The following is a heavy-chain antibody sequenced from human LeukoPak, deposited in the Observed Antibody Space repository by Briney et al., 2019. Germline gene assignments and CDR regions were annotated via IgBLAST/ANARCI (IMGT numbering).Heavy chain of an antibody. CDR3: ARRRGLAAAAGDY. CDR1: GYSFTSYW. Sequence: GESLNISCNGSGYSFTSYWIGWVRQMPGKGLEWMGIIYPGDSDTRHSPSFQGQVTISADKSIRTAYLQWSRLKASDTAMYYCARRRGLAAAAGDYWGQGTLVTVSS. D-gene: IGHD6-13*01. V-gene: IGHV5-51*01. J-gene: IGHJ4*02. CDR2: IYPGDSDT.